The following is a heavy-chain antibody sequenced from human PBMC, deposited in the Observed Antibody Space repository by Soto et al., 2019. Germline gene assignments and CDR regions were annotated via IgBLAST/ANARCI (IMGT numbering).Heavy chain of an antibody. J-gene: IGHJ6*03. CDR1: GGSISSSNYY. D-gene: IGHD6-6*01. CDR3: ARHSSSYYYMDV. V-gene: IGHV4-39*01. CDR2: VYYSGNT. Sequence: TLSLTCTVSGGSISSSNYYWGWIRHPPGKGLEWIGSVYYSGNTYYNPSLKSRVTMSVDTSKNQFSLKLSSVTAADTAVYYCARHSSSYYYMDVWGKGTTVTVSS.